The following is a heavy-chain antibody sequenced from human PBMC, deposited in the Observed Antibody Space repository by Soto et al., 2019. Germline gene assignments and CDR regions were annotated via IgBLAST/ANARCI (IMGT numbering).Heavy chain of an antibody. CDR1: GDSVSSNSAA. CDR3: ARDVTYYDFWSGKNYFDY. Sequence: PSQTLSLTCAISGDSVSSNSAAWNWIRQSPSRGLEWLGRTYYRSKWYNDYAVSVKGRITINPDTSKKQFSLQLNSVTPEDTAVYYCARDVTYYDFWSGKNYFDYWGQGTLVTVSS. J-gene: IGHJ4*02. CDR2: TYYRSKWYN. V-gene: IGHV6-1*01. D-gene: IGHD3-3*01.